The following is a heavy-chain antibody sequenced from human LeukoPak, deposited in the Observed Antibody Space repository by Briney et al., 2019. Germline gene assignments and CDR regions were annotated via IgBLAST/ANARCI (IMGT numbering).Heavy chain of an antibody. CDR3: ARDAQWLVRKWFDP. Sequence: GGSLRLSCAASGFIFSDYNMNWVRQAPGKGLEWVSYISTSSTIIYYADSVKGRFTVSRDNAKNSLFLQMNSLRAEDTAIYYCARDAQWLVRKWFDPWGQGTLVTVSS. J-gene: IGHJ5*02. D-gene: IGHD6-19*01. CDR2: ISTSSTII. V-gene: IGHV3-48*01. CDR1: GFIFSDYN.